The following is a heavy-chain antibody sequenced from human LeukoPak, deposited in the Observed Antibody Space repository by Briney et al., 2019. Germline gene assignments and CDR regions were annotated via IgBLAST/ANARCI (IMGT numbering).Heavy chain of an antibody. CDR2: ISSGSSYI. D-gene: IGHD6-19*01. J-gene: IGHJ3*02. CDR3: AKGIRIGSGWHDAFDI. CDR1: GFTFSSYA. V-gene: IGHV3-21*04. Sequence: GGSLRLSCAASGFTFSSYAMSWVRQAPGKGLEWVSSISSGSSYIYYADSVKGRFTISRDNAKNSLYLQMNSLRAEDTALYYCAKGIRIGSGWHDAFDIWGQGTMVTVSS.